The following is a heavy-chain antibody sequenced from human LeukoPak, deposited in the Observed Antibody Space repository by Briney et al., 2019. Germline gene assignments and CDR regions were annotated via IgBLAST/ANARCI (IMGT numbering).Heavy chain of an antibody. CDR3: AKQSVAGNAYYFDY. CDR2: ISGSGGST. V-gene: IGHV3-23*01. D-gene: IGHD6-19*01. Sequence: PGGSLRLSCAASGFTFSSYAMSWVRQARGKWLEWVSAISGSGGSTYYADSVKGRFTISRDNSKNTLYLQMNSLRAEDTAVYYCAKQSVAGNAYYFDYWGQGTLVTVSS. J-gene: IGHJ4*02. CDR1: GFTFSSYA.